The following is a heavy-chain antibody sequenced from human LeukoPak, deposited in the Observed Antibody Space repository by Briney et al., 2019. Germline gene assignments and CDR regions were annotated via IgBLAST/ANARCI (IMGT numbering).Heavy chain of an antibody. D-gene: IGHD5-24*01. CDR3: ARLGDGYQLQSSG. CDR2: IDPSDSYT. Sequence: GESLKISYKGSGYSFTSYWISWLRQMPGKGLEWMGRIDPSDSYTNYSPSFQGHVTISADKSISTAYLQWSSLKASDTAMYYCARLGDGYQLQSSGWGQGTMVTVSS. J-gene: IGHJ4*02. V-gene: IGHV5-10-1*01. CDR1: GYSFTSYW.